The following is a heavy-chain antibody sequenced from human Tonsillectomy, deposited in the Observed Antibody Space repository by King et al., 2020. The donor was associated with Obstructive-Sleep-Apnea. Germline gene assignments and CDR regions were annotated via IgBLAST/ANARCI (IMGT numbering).Heavy chain of an antibody. CDR3: AKARGRERYLVPPYYSDY. CDR1: GFTFSSYG. J-gene: IGHJ4*02. D-gene: IGHD3-16*01. Sequence: VQLVESGGGVVQPGRSLRLSCAASGFTFSSYGMHWVRQAPGKGLEWVAFKPYDGTNKYYADSVKGRFTISRDNSKNTLYLQMNSLRAEDTAVYYCAKARGRERYLVPPYYSDYGGQGTLLTLPS. V-gene: IGHV3-30*02. CDR2: KPYDGTNK.